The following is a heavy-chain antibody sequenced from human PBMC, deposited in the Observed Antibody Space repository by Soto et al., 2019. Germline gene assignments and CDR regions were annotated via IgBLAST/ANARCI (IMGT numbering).Heavy chain of an antibody. J-gene: IGHJ5*01. CDR2: RNNRGDT. CDR1: GGSISNNGYS. V-gene: IGHV4-31*03. Sequence: QVQLQESGPGLVKPSQTLSLTCTVSGGSISNNGYSWSWIRQHPVKGLEWIGSRNNRGDTYYNPSFNSRVTISLDTAKNQLTLRLISVTAADTALYFCARGGSGWKALNWVESWGQGALVTVSS. CDR3: ARGGSGWKALNWVES. D-gene: IGHD6-19*01.